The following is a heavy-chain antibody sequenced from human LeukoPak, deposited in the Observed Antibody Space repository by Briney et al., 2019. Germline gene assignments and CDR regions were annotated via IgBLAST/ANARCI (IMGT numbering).Heavy chain of an antibody. V-gene: IGHV3-21*01. CDR2: ISSSSTYI. D-gene: IGHD4-23*01. Sequence: SGGSLRLSCVASGFTFSSYSMKWVRQAPGKGLEWVSSISSSSTYIYYADSVKGRFTISRDNARNSLYLQMNSLRAEDTALYYCARDGDTVLTRGYYYYMDVWGKGTTVTVSS. CDR1: GFTFSSYS. CDR3: ARDGDTVLTRGYYYYMDV. J-gene: IGHJ6*03.